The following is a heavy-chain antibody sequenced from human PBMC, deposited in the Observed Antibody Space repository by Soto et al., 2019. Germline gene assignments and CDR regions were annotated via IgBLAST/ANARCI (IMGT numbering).Heavy chain of an antibody. CDR1: GDTVTGYY. CDR3: VRDHFGDSIDY. D-gene: IGHD4-17*01. J-gene: IGHJ4*02. Sequence: SETLSLSCAVSGDTVTGYYWIWIRQPPGKGLEWIGYFYYSGSASYNPSLKSRVTISGDTSKNQFSLRLSSVTTADTAVYYCVRDHFGDSIDYWGQGTLVTVSS. V-gene: IGHV4-59*02. CDR2: FYYSGSA.